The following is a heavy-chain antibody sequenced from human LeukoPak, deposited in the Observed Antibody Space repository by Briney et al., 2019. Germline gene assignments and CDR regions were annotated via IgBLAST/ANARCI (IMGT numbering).Heavy chain of an antibody. CDR1: GFTFSSYA. CDR2: ISGSGGST. CDR3: AKDGNYYGSGTPRD. J-gene: IGHJ4*02. D-gene: IGHD3-10*01. V-gene: IGHV3-23*01. Sequence: PGGSLRLSCAASGFTFSSYAMSWVRQAPGNGLVWVSAISGSGGSTYYADSVKGRFTISRDNSKNTLYLQMNSLRAEDTAVYYCAKDGNYYGSGTPRDWGQGTLVTVSS.